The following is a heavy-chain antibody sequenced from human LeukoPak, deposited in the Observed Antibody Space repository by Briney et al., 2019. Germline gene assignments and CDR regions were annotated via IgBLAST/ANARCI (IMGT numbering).Heavy chain of an antibody. CDR1: GGSISSGGYY. Sequence: PSEALSLTCTVSGGSISSGGYYWSWIRQHPGTGLEWIGYIYYSGSTYYNPSLKSRVTISVDTSKNQFSLKLSSVTAADTAVYYCARGKYYDFWSGYSRDRWFDPWGQGTLVTVSS. D-gene: IGHD3-3*01. CDR3: ARGKYYDFWSGYSRDRWFDP. J-gene: IGHJ5*02. V-gene: IGHV4-31*03. CDR2: IYYSGST.